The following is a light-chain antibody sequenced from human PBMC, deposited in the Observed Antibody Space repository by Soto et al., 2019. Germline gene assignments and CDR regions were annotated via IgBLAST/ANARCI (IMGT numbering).Light chain of an antibody. CDR3: GTSDDTVYV. CDR1: NSNIGRNP. J-gene: IGLJ1*01. CDR2: TNS. Sequence: QSVLTQSPSVSGTPGQRVTISCSGGNSNIGRNPVSWYQEFPGTAPKLLISTNSRRPSWVPDRFSGSKSGTSASLAISGLRSEDEAVYYCGTSDDTVYVFGSGTKLTVL. V-gene: IGLV1-44*01.